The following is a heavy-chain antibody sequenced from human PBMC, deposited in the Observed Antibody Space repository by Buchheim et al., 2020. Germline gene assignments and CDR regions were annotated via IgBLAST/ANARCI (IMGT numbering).Heavy chain of an antibody. D-gene: IGHD3-10*01. CDR1: GGSFSGYY. V-gene: IGHV4-34*01. J-gene: IGHJ6*02. CDR3: ARGPYYGSGRGYYYYGMDV. CDR2: FNRSGSI. Sequence: QVQLQQWGAGLLKPSETLSLTCAVYGGSFSGYYWSWIRQPPGKGLEWIGEFNRSGSINYNPSLKSRVTISVDTSKHEFSLKLSSVTAADTDVYYCARGPYYGSGRGYYYYGMDVWGQGTT.